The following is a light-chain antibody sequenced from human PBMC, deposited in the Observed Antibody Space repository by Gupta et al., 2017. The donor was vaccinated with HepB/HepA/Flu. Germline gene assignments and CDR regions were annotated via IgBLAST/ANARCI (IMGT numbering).Light chain of an antibody. CDR2: DVS. V-gene: IGLV2-14*03. CDR3: TSFRSGSTLVI. CDR1: SSDVGGYNS. J-gene: IGLJ2*01. Sequence: QSGLTQPASVSGSPGQSITISCTGTSSDVGGYNSVSWYQQYPGRAPKLLIYDVSNRTSGVSNRFSGSKTGNSASLTISGLQAEDEAVYYCTSFRSGSTLVIFGGGTELTVL.